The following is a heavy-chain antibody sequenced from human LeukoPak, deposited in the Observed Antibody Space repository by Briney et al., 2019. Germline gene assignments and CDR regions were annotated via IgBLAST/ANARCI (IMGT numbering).Heavy chain of an antibody. CDR3: AKGSRRITIFGPEGYYYGMDV. CDR2: ISGSGGST. CDR1: GFTFSSYA. J-gene: IGHJ6*02. Sequence: GSLRLSCAASGFTFSSYAMSWVRQAPGKGLEWVSGISGSGGSTYYADSVKGRFTIFRDNSKNTLYLQMNSLRAEDTAVYYCAKGSRRITIFGPEGYYYGMDVWGQGTTVTVSS. D-gene: IGHD3-3*01. V-gene: IGHV3-23*01.